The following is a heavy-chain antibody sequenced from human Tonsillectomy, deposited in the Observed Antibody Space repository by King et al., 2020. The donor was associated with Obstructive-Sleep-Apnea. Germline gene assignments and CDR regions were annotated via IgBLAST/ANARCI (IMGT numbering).Heavy chain of an antibody. V-gene: IGHV3-11*06. J-gene: IGHJ4*02. CDR2: ISSSRSYT. D-gene: IGHD5-12*01. CDR3: ARDQVATQADPLDY. CDR1: GFTFSDYY. Sequence: QLVQSGGRLVKPGGSLRLSCAASGFTFSDYYMRWIRQAPGKGLEWVSYISSSRSYTNYADSVKGRFTISRDNAKNSLYLQMNSLSAEDTAVYYCARDQVATQADPLDYWGQGTLVTVSS.